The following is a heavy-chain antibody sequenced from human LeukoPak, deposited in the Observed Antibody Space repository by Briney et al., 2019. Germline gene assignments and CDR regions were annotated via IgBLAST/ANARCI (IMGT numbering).Heavy chain of an antibody. Sequence: GGSLRLSCASSGFTFSSYWMHWVRQAPGKGPVWVSRINSDGSTTNYADSVKGRFTISRDNAKNTLYLQMNSLRVEDTAVYYCAGVIYYTSDAFDIWGQGTMVTVSS. CDR3: AGVIYYTSDAFDI. CDR2: INSDGSTT. CDR1: GFTFSSYW. J-gene: IGHJ3*02. V-gene: IGHV3-74*01. D-gene: IGHD3-22*01.